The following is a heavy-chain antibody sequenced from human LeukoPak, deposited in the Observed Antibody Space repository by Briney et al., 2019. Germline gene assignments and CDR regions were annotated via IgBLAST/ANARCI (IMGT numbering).Heavy chain of an antibody. CDR1: GGSISSYY. J-gene: IGHJ4*02. V-gene: IGHV4-59*13. CDR3: ARETAAGPLDY. CDR2: IYYSGST. D-gene: IGHD6-13*01. Sequence: PSETLSLTCTVSGGSISSYYWSWIRQPPGKGLEWIGYIYYSGSTNYNPSLKSRVTISVDTPKNQFSLKLSSVTAADTAVYYCARETAAGPLDYWGQGTLVTVSS.